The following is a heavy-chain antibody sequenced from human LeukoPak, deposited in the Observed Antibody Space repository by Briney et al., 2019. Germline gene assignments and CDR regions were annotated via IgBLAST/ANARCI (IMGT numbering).Heavy chain of an antibody. CDR2: INPSGGST. Sequence: ASVKVSCKASGYTFTSYYMHWVRQAPGQGLEWMGIINPSGGSTSYAQKFQGRVTMTRDMSTSTVYMELSSLRSEDTAVYYCARGRSHIVVVPAAAYYFDYWGQGTLVTVSS. J-gene: IGHJ4*02. CDR1: GYTFTSYY. CDR3: ARGRSHIVVVPAAAYYFDY. V-gene: IGHV1-46*01. D-gene: IGHD2-2*01.